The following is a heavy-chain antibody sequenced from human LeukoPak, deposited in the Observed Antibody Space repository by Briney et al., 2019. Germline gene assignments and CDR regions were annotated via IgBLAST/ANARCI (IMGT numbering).Heavy chain of an antibody. D-gene: IGHD6-19*01. CDR1: GFTFSTYG. CDR3: VKGGWFDY. J-gene: IGHJ4*02. V-gene: IGHV3-23*01. CDR2: ITNSGGST. Sequence: SVGSLRLSCAASGFTFSTYGMHWARQAPGKGLEWVSTITNSGGSTHYGDSVKGRFTISRDNSKNTLYLQMNTLRAEDTAVYYCVKGGWFDYWGQGTLVTVSS.